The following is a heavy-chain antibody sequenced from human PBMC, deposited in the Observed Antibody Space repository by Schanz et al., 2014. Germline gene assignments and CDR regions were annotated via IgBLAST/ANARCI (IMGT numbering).Heavy chain of an antibody. J-gene: IGHJ5*02. D-gene: IGHD3-22*01. CDR1: GITFSTYV. V-gene: IGHV1-69*09. Sequence: QVHLVQSAAEVKKPRASAKVSCKASGITFSTYVVVCVRQAPGQGLEWMGRIIPILGIANYAQKCQGRVTITADKSSDTAYMELSSLRSEDTAVYYCAREVGLYDRGWFDPWGQGTLVTVSS. CDR3: AREVGLYDRGWFDP. CDR2: IIPILGIA.